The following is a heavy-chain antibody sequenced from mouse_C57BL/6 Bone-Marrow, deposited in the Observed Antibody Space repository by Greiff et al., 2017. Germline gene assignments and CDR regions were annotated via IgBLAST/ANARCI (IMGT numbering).Heavy chain of an antibody. V-gene: IGHV1-26*01. J-gene: IGHJ2*01. CDR3: ARHYYGGSYFDY. CDR2: INPNNGGT. D-gene: IGHD1-2*01. CDR1: GYTFTDYY. Sequence: EVQLQQSGPELVKPGASVKISCKASGYTFTDYYMNWVKQSHGKSLEWIGDINPNNGGTSYNQKFKGKATLTVDKSSSTAYMELRSLTSEDSAVYYCARHYYGGSYFDYWGQGTTLTVSS.